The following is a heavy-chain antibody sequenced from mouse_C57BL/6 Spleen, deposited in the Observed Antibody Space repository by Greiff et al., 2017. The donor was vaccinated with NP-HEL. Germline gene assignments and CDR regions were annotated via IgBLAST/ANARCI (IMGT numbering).Heavy chain of an antibody. V-gene: IGHV1-26*01. J-gene: IGHJ2*01. CDR3: ARGAYSDY. Sequence: EVQLQQSGPELVKPGASVKISCKASGYTFTDYYMNWVKQSHGKSLEWIGDINPNNGGTSYNQKFKGKATLTVDKSSSTAYIELRSLTSEDSAVYYCARGAYSDYWGQGTTLTVSS. CDR1: GYTFTDYY. CDR2: INPNNGGT.